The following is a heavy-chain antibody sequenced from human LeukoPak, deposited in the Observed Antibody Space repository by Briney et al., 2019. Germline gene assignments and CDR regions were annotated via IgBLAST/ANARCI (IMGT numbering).Heavy chain of an antibody. D-gene: IGHD2-15*01. Sequence: PGGSLRLSCAASGFAFSSYAMSWVRQAPGKGLEWVSDISGSGVNTYYADSVKGRFTISRDNSKNTLYLQMDSLRAEDTAVYYCARVSSRYCSSGSCYFDSWGQGTLVTVSS. CDR1: GFAFSSYA. J-gene: IGHJ4*02. CDR2: ISGSGVNT. CDR3: ARVSSRYCSSGSCYFDS. V-gene: IGHV3-23*01.